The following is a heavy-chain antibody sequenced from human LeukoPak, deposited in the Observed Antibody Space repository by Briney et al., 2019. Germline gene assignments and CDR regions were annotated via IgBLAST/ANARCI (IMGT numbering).Heavy chain of an antibody. CDR3: AKTVWSRLAAGLDS. V-gene: IGHV4-39*01. Sequence: SETLSLTCSVSGGSISGSSYYWGWIRQPPGKGLEWIGYIYYRGSTYYNPSLKSRVIMSIDTSKNQFSLKVNSVTATDTAVYYCAKTVWSRLAAGLDSWGQGTLVTVSS. CDR1: GGSISGSSYY. D-gene: IGHD2-21*02. CDR2: IYYRGST. J-gene: IGHJ4*02.